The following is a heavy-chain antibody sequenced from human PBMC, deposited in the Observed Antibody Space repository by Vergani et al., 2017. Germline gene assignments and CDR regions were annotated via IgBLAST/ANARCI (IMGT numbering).Heavy chain of an antibody. D-gene: IGHD3-3*01. CDR3: ARGPVYDFWSGYSDPYYFDY. V-gene: IGHV4-61*01. J-gene: IGHJ4*02. CDR2: IYTSGST. CDR1: GGSISSSSYY. Sequence: QLQLQESGPGLVKPSETLSLTCTVSGGSISSSSYYWSWIRQPPGKGLEWIGYIYTSGSTNYNPSLKSRVTISVDTSKNQFSLKLSSVTAADTAVYYCARGPVYDFWSGYSDPYYFDYWGQGTLVTVSS.